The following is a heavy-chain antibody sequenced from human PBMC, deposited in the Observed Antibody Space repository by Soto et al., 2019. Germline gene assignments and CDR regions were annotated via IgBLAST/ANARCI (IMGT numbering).Heavy chain of an antibody. D-gene: IGHD3-3*01. CDR3: AKAVVRSVEWTYMYYFDS. J-gene: IGHJ4*02. CDR1: GYTFNTYA. CDR2: NNAGDGNT. Sequence: DSAKVSRKAPGYTFNTYAIPWVRPAPGQSLELMGLNNAGDGNTKYCQTFQGRATITSNTSASTDYMELSSTTPEDTAVYYCAKAVVRSVEWTYMYYFDSWGQGTLGTVPQ. V-gene: IGHV1-3*01.